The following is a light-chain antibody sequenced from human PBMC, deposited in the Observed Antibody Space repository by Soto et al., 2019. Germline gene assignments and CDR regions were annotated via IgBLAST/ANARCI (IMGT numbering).Light chain of an antibody. CDR2: GTS. V-gene: IGKV3-20*01. CDR1: QSVSSSF. J-gene: IGKJ1*01. Sequence: EIVLTQSPGTLSLSPGDRATLSCRASQSVSSSFLAWYQQKPGQAPRLLIYGTSSRATGIPDRFSGSGAGTNFTLTISRLEPEDFAVYYCHQFESSLTFGQGTTVEIK. CDR3: HQFESSLT.